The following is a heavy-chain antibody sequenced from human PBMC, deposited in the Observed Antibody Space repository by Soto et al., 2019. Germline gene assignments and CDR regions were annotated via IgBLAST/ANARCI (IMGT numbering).Heavy chain of an antibody. J-gene: IGHJ2*01. D-gene: IGHD3-16*01. CDR2: ISYDGTNT. CDR1: GFTFSSFG. CDR3: VKDIHFLGIWYFDL. Sequence: EQLAQSGGGVVQAGRSLRLSCAASGFTFSSFGMHWVRQAPGKGLEWVAMISYDGTNTQFADSVKGRFTVSRDNSKKIVYLQMVTLRPEDTAIYYCVKDIHFLGIWYFDLWGRGSLVAVSS. V-gene: IGHV3-30*18.